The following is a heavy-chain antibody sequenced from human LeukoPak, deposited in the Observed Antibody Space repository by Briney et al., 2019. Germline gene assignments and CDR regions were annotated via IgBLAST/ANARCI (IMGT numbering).Heavy chain of an antibody. CDR2: IAYDGGHK. D-gene: IGHD4/OR15-4a*01. J-gene: IGHJ4*02. CDR1: GFTFSTYI. CDR3: ARGMTITTLGNFDY. Sequence: GGSLRLSCAASGFTFSTYIMHWVRQAQGKGLEWVAVIAYDGGHKYHADSVRGRFTVSRDNSKNTSYLQMNSLRSDDTAMYYCARGMTITTLGNFDYWGQGTLVTVSS. V-gene: IGHV3-30-3*01.